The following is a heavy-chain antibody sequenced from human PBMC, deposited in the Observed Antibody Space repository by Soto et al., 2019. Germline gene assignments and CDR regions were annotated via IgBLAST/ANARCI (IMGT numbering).Heavy chain of an antibody. CDR1: GVTFGTYW. CDR3: ARHGDCCYDL. V-gene: IGHV3-7*03. D-gene: IGHD2-21*02. Sequence: GGTLRLSXAASGVTFGTYWMGWIRQTPGKGLECVANINQAGSKKYNVDSVKGRITISRDKAKKSIYQKMSSMRAEETAFYYDARHGDCCYDLWGQGTLVTVSS. J-gene: IGHJ4*02. CDR2: INQAGSKK.